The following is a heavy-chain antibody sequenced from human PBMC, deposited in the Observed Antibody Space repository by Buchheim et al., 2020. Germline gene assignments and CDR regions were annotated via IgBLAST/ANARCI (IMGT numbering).Heavy chain of an antibody. Sequence: QITLKESGPTLVKPTQTLTLTCTFSGFSLSTSGVGVGWIRQPPGKALEWLALIYWNDDRRYSPSLKSRLTITKDTSKNQVVLTMTNMDPVDTATYYCAHSVVATIFSDQYYFDYWGQGTL. CDR1: GFSLSTSGVG. D-gene: IGHD5-12*01. J-gene: IGHJ4*02. CDR3: AHSVVATIFSDQYYFDY. V-gene: IGHV2-5*01. CDR2: IYWNDDR.